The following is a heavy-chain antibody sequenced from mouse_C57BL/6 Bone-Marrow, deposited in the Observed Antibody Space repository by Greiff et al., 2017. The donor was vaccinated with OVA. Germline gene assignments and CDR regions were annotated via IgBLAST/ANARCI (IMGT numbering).Heavy chain of an antibody. CDR1: GYTFTDYY. J-gene: IGHJ3*01. Sequence: VQLQQSGPELVKPGASVKISCKASGYTFTDYYMNWVKQSPGQSLEWIGDINPKNGGTSYNQKFKGKATLTVDKSSSTAYMELRSLTSEDSAVYYCARGGYYYGSSWAYWGQGTLVTVSA. V-gene: IGHV1-26*01. CDR2: INPKNGGT. CDR3: ARGGYYYGSSWAY. D-gene: IGHD1-1*01.